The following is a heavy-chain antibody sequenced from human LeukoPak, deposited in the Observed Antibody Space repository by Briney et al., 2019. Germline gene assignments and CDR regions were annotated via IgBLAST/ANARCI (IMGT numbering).Heavy chain of an antibody. CDR1: GYSFTSYW. J-gene: IGHJ6*02. Sequence: GASLKISCKGSGYSFTSYWISWVRQMPGKGLGWMGRIDPSDSYTNYSPSFQGHVTISADKSISTAYLQWSSLKASDTAMYYCARTQDYYYHGMDVWGQGTTVTVSS. V-gene: IGHV5-10-1*01. CDR3: ARTQDYYYHGMDV. CDR2: IDPSDSYT.